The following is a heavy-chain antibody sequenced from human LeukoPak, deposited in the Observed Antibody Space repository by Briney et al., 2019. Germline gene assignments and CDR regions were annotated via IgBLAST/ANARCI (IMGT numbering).Heavy chain of an antibody. Sequence: PGGSLRLSCVTSGLNFNNYWMSWVRQVPGKGLEWLANINEDGSAKSYVDSVKDRFTVSRDNARNSLYLQMNSLRAEDTSIYYCARDSSPRVSGHDCVYWGQGTLVTVSS. J-gene: IGHJ4*02. CDR2: INEDGSAK. CDR3: ARDSSPRVSGHDCVY. D-gene: IGHD5-12*01. V-gene: IGHV3-7*01. CDR1: GLNFNNYW.